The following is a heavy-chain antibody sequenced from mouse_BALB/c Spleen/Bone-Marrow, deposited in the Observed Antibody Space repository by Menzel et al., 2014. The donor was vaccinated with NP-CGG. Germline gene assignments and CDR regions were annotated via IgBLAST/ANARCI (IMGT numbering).Heavy chain of an antibody. CDR3: ARWGTTVVDYFDV. CDR1: GYTFTNYW. V-gene: IGHV1-52*01. CDR2: IDPYDSET. Sequence: QVQLQQSGAELVRPGASVKLSCKASGYTFTNYWMNWVKQRPEQGLEWIGRIDPYDSETHSNQKFKDKAILTVDKSSSTAYKQLSSLTSEDSAVYYCARWGTTVVDYFDVWGAGTTVTISS. D-gene: IGHD1-1*01. J-gene: IGHJ1*02.